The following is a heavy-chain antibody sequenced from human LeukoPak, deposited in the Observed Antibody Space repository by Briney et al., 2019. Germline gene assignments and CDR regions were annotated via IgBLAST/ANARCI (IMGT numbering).Heavy chain of an antibody. CDR3: ARAPLLLWFGEIDY. D-gene: IGHD3-10*01. J-gene: IGHJ4*02. Sequence: GESLKISCKASGYTFTSYDINWVRQATGQGLEWMGWMNPNSGNTGYAQKFQGRVTMTRNTSISTAYMELSSLRSEDTAVYYCARAPLLLWFGEIDYWGQGTLVTVSS. V-gene: IGHV1-8*01. CDR2: MNPNSGNT. CDR1: GYTFTSYD.